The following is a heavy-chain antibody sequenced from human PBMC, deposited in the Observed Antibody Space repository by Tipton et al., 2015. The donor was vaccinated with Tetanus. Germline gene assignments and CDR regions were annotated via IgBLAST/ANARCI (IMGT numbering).Heavy chain of an antibody. CDR2: LSGSGTAT. CDR1: GFSFSSYA. CDR3: ARGMAEASNCGGDCYSDY. J-gene: IGHJ4*01. D-gene: IGHD2-21*02. Sequence: SLRLSCAASGFSFSSYAMSWVRQAPGKGLEWVSTLSGSGTATYYAGPVGGRFTISRDNSKNSLYLQMNSLRAEDTAVYSCARGMAEASNCGGDCYSDYWGQGTLVTVSS. V-gene: IGHV3-23*01.